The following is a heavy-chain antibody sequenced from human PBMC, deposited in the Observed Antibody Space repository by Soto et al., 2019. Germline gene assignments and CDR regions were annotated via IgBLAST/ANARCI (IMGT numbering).Heavy chain of an antibody. CDR3: AKPLGVGVVAATPVDYCCGMDV. CDR1: GFTFSSYG. D-gene: IGHD2-15*01. Sequence: QVQLVESGGGVVQPGRSLRLSCAASGFTFSSYGMHWVRQAPGKGLEWVAVISYDGSNKYYADSVKGRFTISRDNSKNKLCLEMNSLIAEDTAVYYCAKPLGVGVVAATPVDYCCGMDVWGQGTTVTVSS. CDR2: ISYDGSNK. J-gene: IGHJ6*02. V-gene: IGHV3-30*18.